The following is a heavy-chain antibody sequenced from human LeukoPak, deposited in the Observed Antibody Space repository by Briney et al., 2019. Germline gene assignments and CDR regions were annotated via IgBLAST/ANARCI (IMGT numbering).Heavy chain of an antibody. CDR3: ARGYYYGSGSPYYMDV. Sequence: SETLSLTCTVSGGSISSGGYYWSWIRQPAGKGLEWIGRIYTSGSTNYNPSLKSRVTISVDTSKNQFSLKLSSVTAADTAVYYCARGYYYGSGSPYYMDVWGKGTTVTISS. J-gene: IGHJ6*03. D-gene: IGHD3-10*01. CDR1: GGSISSGGYY. V-gene: IGHV4-61*02. CDR2: IYTSGST.